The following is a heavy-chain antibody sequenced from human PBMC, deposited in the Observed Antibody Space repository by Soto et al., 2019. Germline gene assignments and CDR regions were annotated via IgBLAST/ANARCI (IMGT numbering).Heavy chain of an antibody. CDR1: GFTFSSYS. J-gene: IGHJ3*02. Sequence: PGGSLRLSCAASGFTFSSYSTNWVRQAPGKGLEWVSSISSSSSYIYYADSVKGRFTISRDNAKNSLYLQMNSLRAEDTAVYYCASRYCSSTSCYPDAFDIWGQGTMVTVSS. CDR2: ISSSSSYI. V-gene: IGHV3-21*01. D-gene: IGHD2-2*01. CDR3: ASRYCSSTSCYPDAFDI.